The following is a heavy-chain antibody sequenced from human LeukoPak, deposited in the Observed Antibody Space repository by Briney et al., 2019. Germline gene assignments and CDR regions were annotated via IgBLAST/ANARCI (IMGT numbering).Heavy chain of an antibody. CDR2: ISSSSSYI. D-gene: IGHD3-10*01. J-gene: IGHJ4*02. V-gene: IGHV3-21*01. Sequence: PSETLSLTCAVYGGSFSGYYWSWIRQAPGKGLEWVSSISSSSSYIYYADSVKGRFTISRDNAKNSLYLQMNSLRAEDTAVYYCARAYYGSGSYYQQRFDYWGQGTLVTVSS. CDR3: ARAYYGSGSYYQQRFDY. CDR1: GGSFSGYY.